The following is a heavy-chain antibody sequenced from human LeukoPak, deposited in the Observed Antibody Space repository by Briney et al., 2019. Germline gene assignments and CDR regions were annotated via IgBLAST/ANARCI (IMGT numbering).Heavy chain of an antibody. V-gene: IGHV3-21*01. CDR2: ISSSSISI. CDR3: ARDSEV. Sequence: GGSLRLSCEAFGFTFSSYSINWVRKAPGKGLEWVSSISSSSISISYADSVKGRFTISRDNAKNSLYLQMNSLRAEDTAVYYCARDSEVRGQGTLVTVSS. J-gene: IGHJ4*02. CDR1: GFTFSSYS. D-gene: IGHD3-10*01.